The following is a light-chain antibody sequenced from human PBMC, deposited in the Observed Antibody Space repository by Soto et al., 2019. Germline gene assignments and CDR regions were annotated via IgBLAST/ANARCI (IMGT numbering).Light chain of an antibody. J-gene: IGKJ3*01. CDR2: DAS. Sequence: DIQMTQSPSSLSASVGDRVTITCRASQSISSWLAWYQQKPGKVPKLLIYDASSLKGGVPSRFSGSGSGAEFTLTISSLQPDDFATYYCQQYNSYPFTFAPGTKVDIK. V-gene: IGKV1-5*01. CDR3: QQYNSYPFT. CDR1: QSISSW.